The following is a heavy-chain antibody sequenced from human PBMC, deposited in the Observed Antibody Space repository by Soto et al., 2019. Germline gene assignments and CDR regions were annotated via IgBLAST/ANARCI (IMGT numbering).Heavy chain of an antibody. CDR2: IRSKANSYAT. CDR1: GFTFSGSA. V-gene: IGHV3-73*01. J-gene: IGHJ4*02. CDR3: SPRYCSGGSCREYYFDY. D-gene: IGHD2-15*01. Sequence: GGSLRLSCAASGFTFSGSAMHWVRQASGKGLEWVGRIRSKANSYATAYAASVKGRFTISRDDSKNTAYLQMNSLKTEDTAVYYCSPRYCSGGSCREYYFDYWGQGTLVTVSS.